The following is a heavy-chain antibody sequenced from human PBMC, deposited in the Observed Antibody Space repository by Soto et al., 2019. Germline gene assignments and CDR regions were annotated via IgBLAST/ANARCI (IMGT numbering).Heavy chain of an antibody. CDR2: IYYSGST. CDR1: GGSISSSSYY. V-gene: IGHV4-39*07. J-gene: IGHJ6*03. CDR3: ARAAEIAARLPYYYMDV. D-gene: IGHD6-6*01. Sequence: SETLSLTCTVSGGSISSSSYYWGWIRQPPGKGLEWIGSIYYSGSTYYNPSLKSRVTISVDTSKNQFSLKLSSVTAADTAVYYCARAAEIAARLPYYYMDVWGKGTTVTVSS.